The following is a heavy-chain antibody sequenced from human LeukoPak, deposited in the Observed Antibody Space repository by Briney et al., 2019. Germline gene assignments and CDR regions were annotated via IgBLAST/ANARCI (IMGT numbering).Heavy chain of an antibody. V-gene: IGHV4-34*01. CDR2: INHSGST. D-gene: IGHD5-24*01. J-gene: IGHJ4*02. Sequence: SETLSLTCAVYGGSFSGYYWSWLRQPPGKGLEWIGEINHSGSTNYNPSLKSRVTISVDTSKNQFSLKLSSVTAADTAVYYCARNGYMYYFDYWGQGTLVTVSS. CDR3: ARNGYMYYFDY. CDR1: GGSFSGYY.